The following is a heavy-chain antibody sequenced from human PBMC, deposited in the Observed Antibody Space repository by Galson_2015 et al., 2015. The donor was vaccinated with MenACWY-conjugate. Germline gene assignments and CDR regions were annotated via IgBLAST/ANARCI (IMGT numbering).Heavy chain of an antibody. Sequence: SLRLSCAGSGFIFTDYDMHWVRQAPGKGLEYVSAISTYGGSTYYADSVKGRFTISRDISKNMLFLQMGSLRVEDTAVYYCARKDGATYGYNDYWGQGTLVIVSS. D-gene: IGHD5-18*01. CDR1: GFIFTDYD. CDR3: ARKDGATYGYNDY. CDR2: ISTYGGST. V-gene: IGHV3-64*02. J-gene: IGHJ4*02.